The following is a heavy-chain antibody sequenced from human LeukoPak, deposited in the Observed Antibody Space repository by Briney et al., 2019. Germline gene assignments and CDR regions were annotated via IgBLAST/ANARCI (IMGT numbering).Heavy chain of an antibody. CDR1: GFTFDDYG. V-gene: IGHV3-20*04. CDR3: ARGVVVAANLYYFDY. Sequence: GGSLRLSCAASGFTFDDYGMSWVRQAPGKGLEWVSGINWNGGSTGYADSVKGRFTISRDNAKNSLYLQMNSLRAEDAALYYCARGVVVAANLYYFDYWGQGTLVTVSS. D-gene: IGHD2-15*01. J-gene: IGHJ4*02. CDR2: INWNGGST.